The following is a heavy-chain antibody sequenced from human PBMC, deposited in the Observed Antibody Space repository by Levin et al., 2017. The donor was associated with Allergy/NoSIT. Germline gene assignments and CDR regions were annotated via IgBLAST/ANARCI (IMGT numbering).Heavy chain of an antibody. D-gene: IGHD6-6*01. Sequence: AASVKVSCAASGFTFSSYSMNWVRQAPGKGLEWVSSISSSSSYIYYADSVKGRFTISRDNAKNSLYLQMNSLRAEDTAVYYCARDRGSSSNNWFDPWGQGTLVTISS. CDR2: ISSSSSYI. CDR1: GFTFSSYS. V-gene: IGHV3-21*01. CDR3: ARDRGSSSNNWFDP. J-gene: IGHJ5*02.